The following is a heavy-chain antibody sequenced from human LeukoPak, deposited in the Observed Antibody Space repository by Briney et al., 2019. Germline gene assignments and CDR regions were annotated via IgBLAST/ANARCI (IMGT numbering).Heavy chain of an antibody. V-gene: IGHV3-11*04. J-gene: IGHJ1*01. Sequence: GGSLRLSCAASGFAFSAHYMDWVRQTPGKGLEWVPYISSSGSTIYYADSVKGRFTISRDNAKSSLYLQMNSLRAEDTAVYYCTSYRAEYFQHWGQGTLVTVSS. CDR2: ISSSGSTI. CDR1: GFAFSAHY. CDR3: TSYRAEYFQH.